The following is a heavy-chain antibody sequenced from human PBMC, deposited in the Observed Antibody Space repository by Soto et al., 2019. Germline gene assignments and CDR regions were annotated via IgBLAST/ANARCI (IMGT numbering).Heavy chain of an antibody. D-gene: IGHD6-13*01. CDR1: GYNFNRYW. Sequence: RGEALKISCKGSGYNFNRYWIGWVRQMPGKGLEWMGVIYPGDSDTRYSPSLQGQVTISADKSSSAAYLQWSSLQASDTATYYFARSLVNGTYDAFDIWGQGTMVNVSS. CDR3: ARSLVNGTYDAFDI. V-gene: IGHV5-51*01. J-gene: IGHJ3*02. CDR2: IYPGDSDT.